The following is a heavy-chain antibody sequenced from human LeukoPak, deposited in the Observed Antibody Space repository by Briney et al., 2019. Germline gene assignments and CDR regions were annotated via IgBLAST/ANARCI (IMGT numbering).Heavy chain of an antibody. CDR2: IYTSGST. Sequence: SETLSLTCTVSGGSISSYYWSWIRQPAGKGLEGIGRIYTSGSTNYNPSRKSRVTMSVDTSKNHFSLKLSSVTAADTAVYYCARDCSGGSCYLTPLLYGMDVWGQGTTVTVSS. CDR3: ARDCSGGSCYLTPLLYGMDV. CDR1: GGSISSYY. J-gene: IGHJ6*02. D-gene: IGHD2-15*01. V-gene: IGHV4-4*07.